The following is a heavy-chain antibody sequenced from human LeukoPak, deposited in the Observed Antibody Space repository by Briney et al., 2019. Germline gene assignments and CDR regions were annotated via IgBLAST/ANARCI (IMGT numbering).Heavy chain of an antibody. CDR3: ARDFRETQRRSMRRYYYYYMDV. J-gene: IGHJ6*03. D-gene: IGHD3-3*01. CDR1: GGSISNSGYY. CDR2: IYDTGNT. V-gene: IGHV4-61*05. Sequence: PSETLSLTCTVSGGSISNSGYYWGWIRQPPGKGLEWIGFIYDTGNTNYNPSLKSRVTISVDTSKNQFSLKLSSVTAADTAVYYCARDFRETQRRSMRRYYYYYMDVWGKGTTVTVSS.